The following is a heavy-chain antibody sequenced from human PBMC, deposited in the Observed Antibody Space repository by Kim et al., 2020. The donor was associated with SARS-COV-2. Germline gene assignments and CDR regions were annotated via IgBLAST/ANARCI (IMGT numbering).Heavy chain of an antibody. J-gene: IGHJ4*02. CDR3: ARKRGRQQLTRLTTGGFDY. D-gene: IGHD6-13*01. CDR2: INHSGST. V-gene: IGHV4-34*01. CDR1: GGSFSGYY. Sequence: SETLSLTCAVYGGSFSGYYWSWIRQPPGKGLEWIGEINHSGSTNYNPSLKSRVTISVDTSKNQFSLKLSSVTAADTAVYYCARKRGRQQLTRLTTGGFDYWGQGTLVTVSS.